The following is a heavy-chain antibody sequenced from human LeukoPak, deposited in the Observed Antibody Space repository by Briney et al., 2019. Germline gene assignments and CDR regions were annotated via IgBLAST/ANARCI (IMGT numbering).Heavy chain of an antibody. CDR3: ARHSGPPYYYYYGMDV. Sequence: GESLKISRKGSGYSFTSYWVGWVRQMPGKGLEVMVTIYPGDSDTRHSASFQGQVTVSADKSISTAYLQWSSLKASDTAMYYCARHSGPPYYYYYGMDVWGQGTTVTVSS. CDR1: GYSFTSYW. J-gene: IGHJ6*02. V-gene: IGHV5-51*01. CDR2: IYPGDSDT. D-gene: IGHD6-25*01.